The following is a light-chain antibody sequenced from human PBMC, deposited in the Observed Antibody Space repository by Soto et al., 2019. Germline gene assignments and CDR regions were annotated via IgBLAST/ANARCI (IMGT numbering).Light chain of an antibody. Sequence: GLTQSPGTLSLSPGERATLSCRASQRISSSYLAWYQQKPGQAPRLLIQGASSRATGIPDRFSGSGSGTDFTLTISRLEPEDFAVYYCQQFGSSAWTFGQGTKVDIK. CDR3: QQFGSSAWT. CDR2: GAS. CDR1: QRISSSY. V-gene: IGKV3-20*01. J-gene: IGKJ1*01.